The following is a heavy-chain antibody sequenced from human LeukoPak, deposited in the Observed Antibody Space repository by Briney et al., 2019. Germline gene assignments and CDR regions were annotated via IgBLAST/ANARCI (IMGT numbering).Heavy chain of an antibody. J-gene: IGHJ6*02. CDR1: GFTFSGYD. Sequence: GSLRLSCAASGFTFSGYDMSWVRQAPGKGLEWVSCTSSSSSTIYYADSVKSRFTISRDNAKNSLYLQMNSLRAEDTAVYYCARLRYYGMDVWGQGTTVTVSS. CDR3: ARLRYYGMDV. V-gene: IGHV3-48*04. CDR2: TSSSSSTI.